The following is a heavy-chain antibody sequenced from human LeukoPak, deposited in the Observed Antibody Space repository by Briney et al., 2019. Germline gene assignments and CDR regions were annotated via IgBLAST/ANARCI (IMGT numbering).Heavy chain of an antibody. J-gene: IGHJ5*02. CDR3: ARDFGGSYTGGGWFDP. V-gene: IGHV1-18*01. D-gene: IGHD1-26*01. Sequence: ASVKVSCKASGYGFSSNSISWMRQAAGQGLEWMGWISAYNGNTKYAQKLQGRATMTTDTSTNTAYMELRSLRSDDTAVYYCARDFGGSYTGGGWFDPWGQGTLVTVSS. CDR2: ISAYNGNT. CDR1: GYGFSSNS.